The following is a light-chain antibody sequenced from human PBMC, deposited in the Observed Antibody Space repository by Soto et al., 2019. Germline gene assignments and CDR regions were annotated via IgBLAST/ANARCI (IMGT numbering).Light chain of an antibody. Sequence: EILLTQSPATLSLSPGERATLSCRASQSVSSYLAWYQQKPGQAPRLLIYDASNRATGIPARFSGSGSGTDFTLTIRSLAPEDFAVYYCQQRSNWPITFGQGTRLEIK. CDR2: DAS. CDR3: QQRSNWPIT. J-gene: IGKJ5*01. V-gene: IGKV3-11*01. CDR1: QSVSSY.